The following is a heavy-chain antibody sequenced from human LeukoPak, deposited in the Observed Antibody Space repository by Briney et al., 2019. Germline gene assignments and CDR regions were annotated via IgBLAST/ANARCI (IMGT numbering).Heavy chain of an antibody. CDR1: GYTFTSYG. V-gene: IGHV1-18*01. D-gene: IGHD3-22*01. Sequence: ASVKVSCKASGYTFTSYGISWVRQAPGQGLEWMGWISAYNGNTNYAQKLQGRVTMTTDTSTSTAYMELRSLRSDDTAVYYCARGYDSSGYYYVVNWFDPWGQGTLVTVSS. CDR2: ISAYNGNT. J-gene: IGHJ5*02. CDR3: ARGYDSSGYYYVVNWFDP.